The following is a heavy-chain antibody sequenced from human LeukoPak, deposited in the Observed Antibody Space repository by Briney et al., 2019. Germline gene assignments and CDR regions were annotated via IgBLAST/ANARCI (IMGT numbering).Heavy chain of an antibody. CDR1: GFTFSSYA. CDR3: ANSHYYDSSGYYQGLGY. CDR2: ISGSGGST. D-gene: IGHD3-22*01. Sequence: GGSLRLSCADSGFTFSSYAMSWVRQAPGKGLEWVSGISGSGGSTYYADSVKGRFTISRDNSKNTLYLQMNSLRAEDTAVYYCANSHYYDSSGYYQGLGYWGQGTLVTVSS. V-gene: IGHV3-23*01. J-gene: IGHJ4*02.